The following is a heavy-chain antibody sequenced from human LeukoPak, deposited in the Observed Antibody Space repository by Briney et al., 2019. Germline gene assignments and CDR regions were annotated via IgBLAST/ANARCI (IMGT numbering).Heavy chain of an antibody. V-gene: IGHV4-39*07. CDR2: IYYSGST. J-gene: IGHJ5*02. CDR1: GGSISSSSYY. D-gene: IGHD6-19*01. Sequence: SETLSLTCTVSGGSISSSSYYWGWIRQPPGKGLEWIGSIYYSGSTYYNPSLKSRVTISVDTSKNQFSLKLSSVTAADTAVYYCARDHSSGWYPSGWFDPWGQGTLVTVSS. CDR3: ARDHSSGWYPSGWFDP.